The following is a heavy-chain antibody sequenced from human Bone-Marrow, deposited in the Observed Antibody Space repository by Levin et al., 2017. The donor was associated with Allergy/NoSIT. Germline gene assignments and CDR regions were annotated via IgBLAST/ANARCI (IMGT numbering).Heavy chain of an antibody. CDR2: IYYSGST. CDR1: GGSISSSSYY. Sequence: PSETLSLTCTVSGGSISSSSYYWGWIRQPPGKGLEWIGSIYYSGSTYYNPSLKSRVTISVDTSKNQFSLKLSSVTAADTAVYYCARHGGSGSYSGEMTFDYWGQGTLVTVSS. CDR3: ARHGGSGSYSGEMTFDY. V-gene: IGHV4-39*01. D-gene: IGHD1-26*01. J-gene: IGHJ4*02.